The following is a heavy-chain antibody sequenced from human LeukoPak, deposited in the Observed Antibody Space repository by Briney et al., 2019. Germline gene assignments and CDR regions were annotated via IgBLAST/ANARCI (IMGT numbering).Heavy chain of an antibody. J-gene: IGHJ4*02. D-gene: IGHD2-15*01. CDR3: ARGGAAKTFDY. Sequence: PGGSLRLSCAATDFTFTHYGMDWVRQSPGKGLEWLSYISGDTRTIYYADSVKGRFTISRDNAQNLVFLQTNSLRAEDTSVYYCARGGAAKTFDYWGQGALVTVSS. CDR2: ISGDTRTI. CDR1: DFTFTHYG. V-gene: IGHV3-48*04.